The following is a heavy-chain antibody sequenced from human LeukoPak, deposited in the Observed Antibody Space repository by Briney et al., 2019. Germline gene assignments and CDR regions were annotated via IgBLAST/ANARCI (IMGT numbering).Heavy chain of an antibody. V-gene: IGHV4-39*07. Sequence: SETLSLTCTVSGDSITSGSYYWGWIRQPPGRGLEWIGSIYYSGNTYYNPSLKSRVTISVDTSKNQFSLKLSSVTAADTAVYYCARSRSSWYFDYWGQGTLVTVSS. CDR2: IYYSGNT. J-gene: IGHJ4*02. CDR1: GDSITSGSYY. D-gene: IGHD6-13*01. CDR3: ARSRSSWYFDY.